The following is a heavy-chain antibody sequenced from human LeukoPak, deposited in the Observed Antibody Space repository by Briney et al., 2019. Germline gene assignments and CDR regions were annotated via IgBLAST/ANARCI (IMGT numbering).Heavy chain of an antibody. J-gene: IGHJ4*02. CDR3: ARVLYSSSRYYFDY. V-gene: IGHV4-34*01. D-gene: IGHD6-13*01. CDR2: INHSGST. Sequence: SETLSLTCAVYGGSFSGYYWSWIRQTPGKGLGRIGEINHSGSTNYNPSLKSRVTISVDTSKNQFSLKLSSVTAANTAVYYCARVLYSSSRYYFDYWGQGTLVTVSS. CDR1: GGSFSGYY.